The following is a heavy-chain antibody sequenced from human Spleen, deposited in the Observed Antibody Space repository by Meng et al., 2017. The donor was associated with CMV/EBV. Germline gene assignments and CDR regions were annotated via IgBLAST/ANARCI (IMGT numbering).Heavy chain of an antibody. CDR1: GFTFSNYW. Sequence: GESLKISCAASGFTFSNYWMHWVRQAPGKGLEWVSVIYSGGSATYYADSVKGRFTISRDNSKNTLFLQMDSLGAEDTAVYYCAKIGSLTYYYYGMDVWGQGTTVTVSS. J-gene: IGHJ6*01. V-gene: IGHV3-23*03. CDR2: IYSGGSAT. CDR3: AKIGSLTYYYYGMDV. D-gene: IGHD1-26*01.